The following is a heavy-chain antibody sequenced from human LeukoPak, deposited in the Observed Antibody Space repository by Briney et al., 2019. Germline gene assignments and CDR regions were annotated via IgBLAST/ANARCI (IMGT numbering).Heavy chain of an antibody. V-gene: IGHV4-38-2*02. CDR2: IYHSGIT. Sequence: SETLSLTCTVSGYSIRSGFYWGWIRQSPGKGLEWIGNIYHSGITYYTPSLKSRVTISVDTSKNQFYLKLSSVAAADTAVYYCARRDSSGPGAFDIWGQGTMVTVSS. CDR3: ARRDSSGPGAFDI. D-gene: IGHD3-22*01. CDR1: GYSIRSGFY. J-gene: IGHJ3*02.